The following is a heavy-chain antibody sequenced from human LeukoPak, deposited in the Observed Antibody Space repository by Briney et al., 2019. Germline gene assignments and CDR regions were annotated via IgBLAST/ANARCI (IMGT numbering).Heavy chain of an antibody. CDR2: ISSSSSYI. J-gene: IGHJ4*02. CDR3: ARCGKYYYDSSGYNPDY. CDR1: GFTFSSYS. V-gene: IGHV3-21*01. D-gene: IGHD3-22*01. Sequence: TGGSLRLSCAASGFTFSSYSMNWVRQAPGKGLEWVSSISSSSSYIYYADSVKGRFTISRDNAKNSLYLQMNSLRAEDTAVYYCARCGKYYYDSSGYNPDYWGQGTLVTVSS.